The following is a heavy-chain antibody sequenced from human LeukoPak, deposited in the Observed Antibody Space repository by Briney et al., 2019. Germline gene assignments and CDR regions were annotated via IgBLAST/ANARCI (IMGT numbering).Heavy chain of an antibody. CDR3: ARDFTSMDGHYYYMDV. Sequence: SETLSLTCTVSGVSITNNNYFWVCMRQAPGKGLVWVGTLYEIKKTYYTASLKGRVTISRDTSKNQFSLKIISVTAEGTAVYYWARDFTSMDGHYYYMDVWGKGTTVTVSS. CDR1: GVSITNNNYF. CDR2: LYEIKKT. V-gene: IGHV4-39*07. D-gene: IGHD3-10*01. J-gene: IGHJ6*03.